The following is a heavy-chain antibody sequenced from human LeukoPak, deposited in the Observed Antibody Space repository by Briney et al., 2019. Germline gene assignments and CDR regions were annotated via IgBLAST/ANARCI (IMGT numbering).Heavy chain of an antibody. CDR1: GGTFSSYA. CDR2: IIPILGTA. Sequence: SVKVSCKAFGGTFSSYAISWVRQAPGQGLEWMGRIIPILGTANYAQKFQGRVTITADESTSTAYMEVSSLRSEDTAVYYCARAYSGYDFFDYWGQGILVTVSS. J-gene: IGHJ4*02. D-gene: IGHD5-12*01. V-gene: IGHV1-69*11. CDR3: ARAYSGYDFFDY.